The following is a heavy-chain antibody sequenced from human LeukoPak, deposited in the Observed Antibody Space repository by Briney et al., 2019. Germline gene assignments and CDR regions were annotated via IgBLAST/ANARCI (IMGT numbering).Heavy chain of an antibody. CDR2: ISSSSTYI. D-gene: IGHD4-17*01. J-gene: IGHJ4*02. CDR1: GFTFSTYN. Sequence: PGGSLRLSCATSGFTFSTYNMNWVRQAPGKGLEWVSSISSSSTYIYYADSVKGRFTISRDNAKNSLYLQINSPRAEDTAVYYCARTRITVTTRSWDYWGQGTLVTVSS. CDR3: ARTRITVTTRSWDY. V-gene: IGHV3-21*01.